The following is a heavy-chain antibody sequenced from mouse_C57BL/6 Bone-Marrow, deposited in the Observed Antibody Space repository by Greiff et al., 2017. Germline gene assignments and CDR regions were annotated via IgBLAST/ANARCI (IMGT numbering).Heavy chain of an antibody. Sequence: QVQLQQPGAELVKPGASVKMSCKASGYTFTSYWITWVKQRPGQGLECIGDIYPGSGSTNYNEKFKSKATLSVDTSSSTAYMQLSSLTSEDSSVYYGARKIYYGSSPDYWGQGTTLTVSS. CDR3: ARKIYYGSSPDY. V-gene: IGHV1-55*01. CDR2: IYPGSGST. CDR1: GYTFTSYW. D-gene: IGHD1-1*01. J-gene: IGHJ2*01.